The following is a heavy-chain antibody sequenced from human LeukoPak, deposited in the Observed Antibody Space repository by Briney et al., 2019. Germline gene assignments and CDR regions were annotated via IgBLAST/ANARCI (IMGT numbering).Heavy chain of an antibody. Sequence: GGSLRLSCVASGFTFRNYWMSWVRQAPGKGLEWVANIKQDGSEKYYVDSVKGRFTISRDNAKNSLYLQMNSLRAEDTAVYYCARVLVSWDSSGWFDYWGQGTLVTVSS. J-gene: IGHJ4*02. CDR1: GFTFRNYW. CDR3: ARVLVSWDSSGWFDY. D-gene: IGHD6-19*01. CDR2: IKQDGSEK. V-gene: IGHV3-7*01.